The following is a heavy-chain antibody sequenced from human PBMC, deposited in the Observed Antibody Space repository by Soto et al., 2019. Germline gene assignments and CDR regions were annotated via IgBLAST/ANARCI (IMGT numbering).Heavy chain of an antibody. V-gene: IGHV4-38-2*02. Sequence: PSETLSLTWAVSGYSINSGYYWGWIRQPPGKGLEWIGSVFHSGTTYSNPSLKTRLTISVDTSKNEISLDLNAVTAADTAVYYCVRDFGGPQDFWSGPDQWGQGVPVTVS. CDR3: VRDFGGPQDFWSGPDQ. CDR1: GYSINSGYY. CDR2: VFHSGTT. J-gene: IGHJ5*02. D-gene: IGHD3-3*01.